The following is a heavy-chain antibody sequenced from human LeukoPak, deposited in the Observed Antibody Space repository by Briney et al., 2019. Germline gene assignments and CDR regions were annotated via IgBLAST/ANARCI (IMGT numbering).Heavy chain of an antibody. D-gene: IGHD6-19*01. Sequence: SETLSLTCTVSGGSISSSYYYWGWIRQPPGKGLEWIGEINHSGSTNYNPSLKSRVTISVDTSKNQFSLKLSSVTAADTAVYYCARVVAVAGPSDYYYYGMDVWGQGTTVTVSS. CDR1: GGSISSSYYY. CDR3: ARVVAVAGPSDYYYYGMDV. CDR2: INHSGST. J-gene: IGHJ6*02. V-gene: IGHV4-39*07.